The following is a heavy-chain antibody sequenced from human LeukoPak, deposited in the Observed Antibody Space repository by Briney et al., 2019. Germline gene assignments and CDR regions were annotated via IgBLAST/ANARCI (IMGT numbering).Heavy chain of an antibody. CDR3: ARGEQQLVRRYFDY. CDR2: INAGNGNT. CDR1: GYTFTSYA. Sequence: AASVKVSCKASGYTFTSYAMHWVRQAPGQRLEWMGWINAGNGNTKYSQKFQGRVTITRDTSASTAYMELSSLRSEDTAVYYCARGEQQLVRRYFDYWGQGTLVTVSS. V-gene: IGHV1-3*01. J-gene: IGHJ4*02. D-gene: IGHD6-13*01.